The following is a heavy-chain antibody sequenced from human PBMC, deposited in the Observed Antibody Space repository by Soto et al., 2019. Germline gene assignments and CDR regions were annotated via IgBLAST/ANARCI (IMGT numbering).Heavy chain of an antibody. J-gene: IGHJ6*02. Sequence: QVQLVQSGAEVKKPGASVKVSCKASGYTFTSYDINWVRQATGQGLEWMGWRNPNSGNTGYAQKFQGIVTMTRNTSISTAYMELSSLRSEDTAVYYCAIGYCTNVVWPCLCMDVWGQGTTVTVSS. CDR3: AIGYCTNVVWPCLCMDV. CDR1: GYTFTSYD. V-gene: IGHV1-8*01. CDR2: RNPNSGNT. D-gene: IGHD2-8*01.